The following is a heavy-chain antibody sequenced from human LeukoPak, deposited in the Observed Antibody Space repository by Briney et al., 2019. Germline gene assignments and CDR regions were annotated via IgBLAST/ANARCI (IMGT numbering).Heavy chain of an antibody. J-gene: IGHJ3*02. V-gene: IGHV3-33*01. Sequence: PGGSLRLSCAASGFTFSSYGMDWVRQAPGKGLEWVAIIWYDESRRYHAESVKGRFTISRDNSKSTLYLQMNSLRVEDTAVYYCARGCYGDCNDASDIWGQGTMVTVSS. D-gene: IGHD4-17*01. CDR1: GFTFSSYG. CDR3: ARGCYGDCNDASDI. CDR2: IWYDESRR.